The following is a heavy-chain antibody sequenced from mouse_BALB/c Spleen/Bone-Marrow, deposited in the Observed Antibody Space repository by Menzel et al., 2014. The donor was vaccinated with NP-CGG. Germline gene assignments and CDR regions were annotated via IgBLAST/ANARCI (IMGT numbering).Heavy chain of an antibody. J-gene: IGHJ4*01. CDR1: GFDFSGYW. CDR2: INPESSTI. Sequence: EVKLQESGGGLVQPGGSLKLSCAVSGFDFSGYWMSWVRQAPGKGLEWIGEINPESSTINYTPSLKDKFIISRDNAKNTLYLQMSKGRSEDTALYYFARHYYYGYMDYWGQGTSVTVSS. V-gene: IGHV4-1*02. CDR3: ARHYYYGYMDY. D-gene: IGHD1-1*01.